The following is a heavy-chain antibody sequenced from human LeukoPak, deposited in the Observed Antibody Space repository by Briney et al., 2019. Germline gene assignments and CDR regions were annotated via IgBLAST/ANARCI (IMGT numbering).Heavy chain of an antibody. D-gene: IGHD6-6*01. J-gene: IGHJ4*02. CDR1: GGTFSSYA. V-gene: IGHV1-69*05. CDR2: IIPIFGTA. CDR3: ASSREPSSSSYYFDY. Sequence: SVKVSCKASGGTFSSYATSWVRQAPGQGLEWMGGIIPIFGTANYAQKFQGRVTITTDESTSTAYMELSSLRSEDTAVYYCASSREPSSSSYYFDYWGQGTLVTVSS.